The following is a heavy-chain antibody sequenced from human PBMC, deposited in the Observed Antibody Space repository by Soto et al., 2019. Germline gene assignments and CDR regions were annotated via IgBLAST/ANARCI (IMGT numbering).Heavy chain of an antibody. CDR2: INHRGSL. D-gene: IGHD1-1*01. CDR3: ARELPQRQGRTMDV. Sequence: SETLSLTCTVTGGSRTSGDQYWTWIRHRPGEGLEWFGYINHRGSLYYNPPLKSRVSMSVDTSKNQFSLNLSSVTAADTAVYYCARELPQRQGRTMDVPGQTTTVTVSS. CDR1: GGSRTSGDQY. J-gene: IGHJ6*02. V-gene: IGHV4-31*03.